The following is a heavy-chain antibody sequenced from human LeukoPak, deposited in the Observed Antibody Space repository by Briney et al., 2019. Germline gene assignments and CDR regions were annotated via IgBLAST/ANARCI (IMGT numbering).Heavy chain of an antibody. J-gene: IGHJ4*02. D-gene: IGHD3-22*01. CDR3: ATGRQYYYDSSGYYTPFDY. CDR1: GYTLIELS. CDR2: FDPEDGET. Sequence: ASVKVSCKVSGYTLIELSMHWVRQAPGKGLEWMGGFDPEDGETTYAQKFQGRVTMTEDTSTDTAYMELSSLRSEDTAVYYCATGRQYYYDSSGYYTPFDYWGQGTLVTVSS. V-gene: IGHV1-24*01.